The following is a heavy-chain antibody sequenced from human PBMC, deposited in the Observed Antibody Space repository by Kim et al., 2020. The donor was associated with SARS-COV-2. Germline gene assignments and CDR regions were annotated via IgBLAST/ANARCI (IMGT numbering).Heavy chain of an antibody. J-gene: IGHJ4*02. D-gene: IGHD3-10*01. V-gene: IGHV3-7*01. CDR3: AALDTVQVPGGI. Sequence: YVDSVKGRFTMSRDNAKQSLYLQMSSLRTEDTAIYYCAALDTVQVPGGIWGQGTLVTVSS.